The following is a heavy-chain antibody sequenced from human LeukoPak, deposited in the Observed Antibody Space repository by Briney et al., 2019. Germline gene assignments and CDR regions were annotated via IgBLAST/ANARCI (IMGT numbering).Heavy chain of an antibody. CDR3: ARAYGDYWFDP. Sequence: GGYTMNWVRQHPGKGLEWIGYIYYSGSTYYNPSLKSRVTISVDTSKNQFSLKLSSVTAADTAVYYCARAYGDYWFDPWGQGTLVTVSS. CDR1: GGYT. CDR2: IYYSGST. D-gene: IGHD4-17*01. V-gene: IGHV4-31*02. J-gene: IGHJ5*02.